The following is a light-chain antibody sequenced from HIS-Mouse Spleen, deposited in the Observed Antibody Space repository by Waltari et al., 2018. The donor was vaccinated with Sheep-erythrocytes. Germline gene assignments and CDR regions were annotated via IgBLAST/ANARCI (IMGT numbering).Light chain of an antibody. CDR3: CSYAGSSTPWV. V-gene: IGLV2-23*01. CDR1: SSDVGSYNL. CDR2: EGS. J-gene: IGLJ3*02. Sequence: QSALTQPRSVSGSPGQSVTIPCTGTSSDVGSYNLVSWYQQHPGKAPKLMVYEGSKPPSGVSNRFSGSKPGDTASLTISWLQAEDEADYYCCSYAGSSTPWVFGGGTKLTVL.